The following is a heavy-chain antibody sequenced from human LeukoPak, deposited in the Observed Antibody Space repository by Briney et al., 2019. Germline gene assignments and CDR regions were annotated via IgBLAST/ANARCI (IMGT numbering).Heavy chain of an antibody. CDR1: GFSFSNYG. CDR2: IYSGGST. CDR3: ASYGSGSLYYYYGMDV. Sequence: GGSLRLSCAASGFSFSNYGMSWVRRAPGKGLEWVSVIYSGGSTYYADSVKGRFTISRDNSKNTLYLQMNSLRAEDTAVYYCASYGSGSLYYYYGMDVWGQGTTVTVSS. D-gene: IGHD3-10*01. J-gene: IGHJ6*02. V-gene: IGHV3-53*01.